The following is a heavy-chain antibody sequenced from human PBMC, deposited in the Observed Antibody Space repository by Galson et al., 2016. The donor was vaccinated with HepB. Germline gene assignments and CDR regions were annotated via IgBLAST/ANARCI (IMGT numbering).Heavy chain of an antibody. V-gene: IGHV2-5*02. CDR1: GFSLGTSGVG. CDR2: IYWDDDK. J-gene: IGHJ5*02. D-gene: IGHD6-13*01. Sequence: PALVKPTQTLTLTCTFSGFSLGTSGVGVGWIRQPPGKALEWLALIYWDDDKRYSPSLKSRLTITKDTSKNQVVLTMTNMDPVDTATYYCAHGIAAAGTIWFDPWGQGTLVTVSS. CDR3: AHGIAAAGTIWFDP.